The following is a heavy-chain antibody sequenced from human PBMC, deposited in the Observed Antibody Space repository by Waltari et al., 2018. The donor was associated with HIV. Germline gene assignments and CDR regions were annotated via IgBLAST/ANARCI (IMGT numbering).Heavy chain of an antibody. V-gene: IGHV3-7*01. Sequence: EVRLVESGGGWVQSGGSLTIACEASGVTFSFYFLRWVRQAPVKGLEWVANINQAGTERHYVDSVRGRFTISRDNGKRSSFLQMNSLTVEDTAVYYCATTHGSGDYDNDFDYWGQGTLV. J-gene: IGHJ4*02. CDR3: ATTHGSGDYDNDFDY. D-gene: IGHD3-10*01. CDR2: INQAGTER. CDR1: GVTFSFYF.